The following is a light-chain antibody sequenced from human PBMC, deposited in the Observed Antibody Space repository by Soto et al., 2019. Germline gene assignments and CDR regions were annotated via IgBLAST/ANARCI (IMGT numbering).Light chain of an antibody. Sequence: QSVLTQPRSVSGSPGQSVTISCTGTTGDVGTYNFVSWYQHHPGKAPILMIYDASKRPSGVPDRFSASKSGNTASLTISGLQAEDEADYYCCSYAGSFTWVFGGGTKVTVL. CDR2: DAS. J-gene: IGLJ3*02. CDR3: CSYAGSFTWV. V-gene: IGLV2-11*01. CDR1: TGDVGTYNF.